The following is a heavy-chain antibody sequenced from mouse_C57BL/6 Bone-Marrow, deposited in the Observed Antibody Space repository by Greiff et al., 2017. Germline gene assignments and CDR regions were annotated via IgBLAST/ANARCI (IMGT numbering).Heavy chain of an antibody. CDR2: IYPRDGST. V-gene: IGHV1-78*01. CDR3: ARSYDCSYYFDD. Sequence: QVQLQQSDAELVKPGASVKISCKASGYTFTDHSIHWMKQRPEQGLEWIGYIYPRDGSTKYNEKFKGKATLTADKSSSTAYMQLNSLTSEDSAVYFGARSYDCSYYFDDWGKGTTLTVSS. D-gene: IGHD2-3*01. CDR1: GYTFTDHS. J-gene: IGHJ2*01.